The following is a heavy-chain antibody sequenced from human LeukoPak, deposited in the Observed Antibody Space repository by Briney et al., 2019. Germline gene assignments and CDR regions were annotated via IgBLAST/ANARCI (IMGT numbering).Heavy chain of an antibody. CDR2: IIPIFGIA. D-gene: IGHD3-22*01. Sequence: SVKVSCKASGGTFSSYAISWVRQAPGQGLEWMGRIIPIFGIANYAQKFQGRVTITADKSTSTAYMELSRLRSEDTAVYVCGAASYYYDSSGFIDFWGQGTLVTVSS. CDR3: GAASYYYDSSGFIDF. V-gene: IGHV1-69*04. J-gene: IGHJ4*02. CDR1: GGTFSSYA.